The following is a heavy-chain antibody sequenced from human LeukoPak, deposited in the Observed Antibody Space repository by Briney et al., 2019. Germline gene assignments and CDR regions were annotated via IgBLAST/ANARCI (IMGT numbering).Heavy chain of an antibody. Sequence: ASVSVSCETSGYYFSTYSIYWVRQAPGQGLEWVGWINCDNGNTNYAQKFQGRVTMTTDTPTKTACMELRSLTSDDTAGYYCGREWRGRDYWGQGSLVTVSS. CDR1: GYYFSTYS. V-gene: IGHV1-18*01. D-gene: IGHD3-16*01. J-gene: IGHJ4*02. CDR2: INCDNGNT. CDR3: GREWRGRDY.